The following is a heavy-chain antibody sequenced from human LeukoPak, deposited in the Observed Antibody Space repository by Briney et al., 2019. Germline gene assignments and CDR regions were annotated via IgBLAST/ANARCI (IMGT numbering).Heavy chain of an antibody. V-gene: IGHV3-11*06. CDR3: ARAQYYLDS. Sequence: GGSLRLSCAASGFTFSDYYMSWIRQAPGKGLEWVSYISSSSSNRNYADSVKGRFTISRDNAKNSLDLQMNSLRAEDTAVYYCARAQYYLDSWGQGTLVTVSS. CDR1: GFTFSDYY. J-gene: IGHJ4*02. CDR2: ISSSSSNR.